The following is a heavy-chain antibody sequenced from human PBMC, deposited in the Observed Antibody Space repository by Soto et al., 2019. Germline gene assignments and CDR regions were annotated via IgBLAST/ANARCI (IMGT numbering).Heavy chain of an antibody. CDR1: GGSISSGGYY. CDR2: IYYTGST. Sequence: QVQLQESGPGLVKPSQTLSLTCTVSGGSISSGGYYWSWIRQNPEKGLEWIGFIYYTGSTDYNPSLESRVTTSVDMSKNQFSLKLSSVTAADTAVYYCARGVGRGWFDPWGQGTLVSVSS. V-gene: IGHV4-31*03. J-gene: IGHJ5*02. CDR3: ARGVGRGWFDP.